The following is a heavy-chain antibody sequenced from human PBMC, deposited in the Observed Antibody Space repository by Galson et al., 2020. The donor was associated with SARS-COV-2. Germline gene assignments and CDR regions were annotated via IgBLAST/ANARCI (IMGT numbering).Heavy chain of an antibody. CDR1: GGSISNYY. J-gene: IGHJ5*02. Sequence: SETLSLTCTVSGGSISNYYWSWIRQPPGKGLEWIGYIYYSGSTNYNPSLKSRVTISVDTSKNQFSLKLNSVTAADTAVYCARGRGYCSSISCSQHWFDPGGQGTLVTVSS. CDR3: ARGRGYCSSISCSQHWFDP. D-gene: IGHD2-2*01. CDR2: IYYSGST. V-gene: IGHV4-59*01.